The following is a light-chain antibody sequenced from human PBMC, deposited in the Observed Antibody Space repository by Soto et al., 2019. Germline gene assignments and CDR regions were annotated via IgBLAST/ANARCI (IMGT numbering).Light chain of an antibody. CDR2: EVS. CDR3: SSYSTSSTWV. J-gene: IGLJ1*01. Sequence: QSVLTQPASVSGSPGQSITISCTGSSSDVGGYDYVSWYQQHPGKAPKLMISEVSNRPSGVSNRFSGSKSGNTASLTISGLQADDEADYYCSSYSTSSTWVFGTGTKVTVL. CDR1: SSDVGGYDY. V-gene: IGLV2-14*01.